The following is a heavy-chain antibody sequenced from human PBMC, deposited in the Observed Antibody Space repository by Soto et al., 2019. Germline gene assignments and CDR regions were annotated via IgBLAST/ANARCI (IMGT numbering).Heavy chain of an antibody. CDR3: ARWEGMGATSYYYYYGMDV. CDR1: GYTFTSYY. Sequence: QVQLVQSGAEVKKPGASVKVSCKASGYTFTSYYMHWVRQAPGQGLEWMGIINPSGGSTSYAKKFQGRVTMTRDTSTSTVYMELSSLRSEDTAVYYCARWEGMGATSYYYYYGMDVWGQGTTVTVSS. V-gene: IGHV1-46*01. CDR2: INPSGGST. D-gene: IGHD1-26*01. J-gene: IGHJ6*02.